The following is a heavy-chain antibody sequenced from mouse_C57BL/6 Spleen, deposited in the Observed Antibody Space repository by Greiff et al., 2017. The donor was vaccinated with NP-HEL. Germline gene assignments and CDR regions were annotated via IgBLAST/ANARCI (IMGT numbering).Heavy chain of an antibody. V-gene: IGHV2-2*01. CDR1: GFSLTSYG. J-gene: IGHJ1*03. Sequence: QVQLQQLGPGLVQPSQSLSITCTVSGFSLTSYGVHWVRQSPGKGLEWLGVIWSGGSTDYNAAFISRLSISKDNSKSQVFFKMNSLQADDTAIYYCARNEGNYVWYFDVWGTGTTVTVSS. CDR2: IWSGGST. D-gene: IGHD2-1*01. CDR3: ARNEGNYVWYFDV.